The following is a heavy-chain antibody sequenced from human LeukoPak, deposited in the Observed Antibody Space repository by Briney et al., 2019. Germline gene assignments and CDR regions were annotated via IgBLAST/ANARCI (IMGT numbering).Heavy chain of an antibody. CDR2: INHSGGT. D-gene: IGHD6-19*01. CDR3: ARAQAVAGSNYYYYYMDV. V-gene: IGHV4-34*01. Sequence: PSETLSLTCAVYGGSFSGYYWSWIRQPPGKGLEWIGEINHSGGTNYNPSLKSRVTISVDTSKNQFSLKLSSVTAADTAVYYCARAQAVAGSNYYYYYMDVWGKGTTVTVSS. CDR1: GGSFSGYY. J-gene: IGHJ6*03.